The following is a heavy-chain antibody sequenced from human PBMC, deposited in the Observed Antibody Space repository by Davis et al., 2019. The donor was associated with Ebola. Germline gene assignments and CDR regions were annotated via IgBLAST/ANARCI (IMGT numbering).Heavy chain of an antibody. CDR1: GFTFDDYA. D-gene: IGHD3-16*01. CDR3: AKDGGSGDVGAFDI. V-gene: IGHV3-43*02. CDR2: ISGDGGST. Sequence: GESLKISCAASGFTFDDYAMHWVRQAPGKGLEWVSLISGDGGSTYYADSVKGRFTISRDNSKNSLYLQMNSLRTEETALYYCAKDGGSGDVGAFDIWGQGAMVAVSS. J-gene: IGHJ3*02.